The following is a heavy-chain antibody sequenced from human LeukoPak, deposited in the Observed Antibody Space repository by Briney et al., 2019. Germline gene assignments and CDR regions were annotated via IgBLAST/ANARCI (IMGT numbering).Heavy chain of an antibody. CDR1: GDSVSSNSAA. V-gene: IGHV6-1*01. CDR2: TYYRCKWYN. J-gene: IGHJ5*02. Sequence: SQTLSLTCAISGDSVSSNSAAWNRIRQSPSRGLEWLGRTYYRCKWYNDYAVSVRSRITINPDTSKNQFSLQLNSVTPEDTAVYYCARGLTVTNWDHWFDPWGQGTLVTVSS. D-gene: IGHD4-17*01. CDR3: ARGLTVTNWDHWFDP.